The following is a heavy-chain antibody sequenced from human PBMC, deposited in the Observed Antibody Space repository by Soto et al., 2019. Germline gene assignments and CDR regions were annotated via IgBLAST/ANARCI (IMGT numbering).Heavy chain of an antibody. CDR3: ARHRPPKISTDYGMDV. J-gene: IGHJ6*02. Sequence: GESLKISCXTSGYSFTNYWINWVRQMPGKGLEWMGRIDPSDSYANYSPSFQGHVTISADKSISTAYLQWSSLKASDTAMYYCARHRPPKISTDYGMDVWGQGTTVTVSS. V-gene: IGHV5-10-1*01. CDR2: IDPSDSYA. CDR1: GYSFTNYW.